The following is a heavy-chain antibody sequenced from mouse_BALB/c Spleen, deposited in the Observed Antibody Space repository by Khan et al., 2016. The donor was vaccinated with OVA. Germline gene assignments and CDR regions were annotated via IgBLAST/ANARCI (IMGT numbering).Heavy chain of an antibody. D-gene: IGHD1-1*01. V-gene: IGHV1-7*01. Sequence: QVQLQQSGAELAKPGASVKMSCKASGYTFINYWILWVKQRPGQGLEWIGYINPSTAYTEYNQNFKDKATLTADKSSRTAYMQLSSLISEDSAVYYCARRGLRWDFDYWGQGTTLTVSS. J-gene: IGHJ2*01. CDR3: ARRGLRWDFDY. CDR2: INPSTAYT. CDR1: GYTFINYW.